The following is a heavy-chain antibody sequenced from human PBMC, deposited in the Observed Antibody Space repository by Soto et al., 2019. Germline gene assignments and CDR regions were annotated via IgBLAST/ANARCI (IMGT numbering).Heavy chain of an antibody. D-gene: IGHD5-12*01. J-gene: IGHJ4*02. V-gene: IGHV3-7*01. CDR3: VGTGEKWLASRY. CDR1: EVTFSDYW. Sequence: EVQVVESGGGLVQPGGSLRLSCAASEVTFSDYWMSWVRQSPGKGLEWVANIKPDGSEKYYVDSVKGRFDISRDNAKNSLYLQMHSLRGDDTAVYYCVGTGEKWLASRYWGQGTLVTVSS. CDR2: IKPDGSEK.